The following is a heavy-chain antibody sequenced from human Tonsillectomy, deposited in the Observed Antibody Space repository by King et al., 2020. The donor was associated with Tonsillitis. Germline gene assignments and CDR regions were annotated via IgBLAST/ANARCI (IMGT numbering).Heavy chain of an antibody. CDR1: GGSISSTGYY. J-gene: IGHJ4*02. CDR2: IYYSGST. CDR3: ARVTGLGVAGRADN. D-gene: IGHD6-13*01. Sequence: QLQESGPGLVKPSETLSLSCTVSGGSISSTGYYWGWIRQPPGKGLEWIGTIYYSGSTYYNPSLRSRVTMSVDTSKNQFSLILHSVTAADTSVYYCARVTGLGVAGRADNWGQGTLVTVSS. V-gene: IGHV4-39*01.